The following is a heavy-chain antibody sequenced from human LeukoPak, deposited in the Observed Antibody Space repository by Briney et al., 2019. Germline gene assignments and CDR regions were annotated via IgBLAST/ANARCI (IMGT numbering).Heavy chain of an antibody. Sequence: GGSLRLSCTASGFSFSSYWMTWVRQAPGNGLEWVANIKGDGSEKYYVDSVKGRFTISRDNAKNSLHLQMNSLRAEDTAVYYCARHPYDSRGYVTWGQGILVTVSS. J-gene: IGHJ5*02. CDR2: IKGDGSEK. CDR1: GFSFSSYW. V-gene: IGHV3-7*01. CDR3: ARHPYDSRGYVT. D-gene: IGHD3-22*01.